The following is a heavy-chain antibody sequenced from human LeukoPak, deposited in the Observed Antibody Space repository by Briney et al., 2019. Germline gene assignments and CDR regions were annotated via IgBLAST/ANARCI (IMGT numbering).Heavy chain of an antibody. Sequence: SETLSLTCAVYGGSFSGYYWSWIRQPPGEGLEWIGEINHSGSTNYNPSLKSRVTISVDTSKNQFSLKLSSVTAADTAVYYCARDIVVVPAAIPHYYYYYGMDVWGQGTTVTVSS. J-gene: IGHJ6*02. CDR1: GGSFSGYY. CDR3: ARDIVVVPAAIPHYYYYYGMDV. D-gene: IGHD2-2*01. CDR2: INHSGST. V-gene: IGHV4-34*01.